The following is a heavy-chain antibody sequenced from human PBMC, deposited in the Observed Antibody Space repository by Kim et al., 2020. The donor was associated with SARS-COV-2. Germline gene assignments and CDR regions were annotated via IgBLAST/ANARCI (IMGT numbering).Heavy chain of an antibody. CDR1: GASLSGDF. Sequence: SETPSLTCAIDGASLSGDFWSWIRQPPGKGLEWIGDIKHSGTTNYNPALKSRVAFSTDTSKNQLSLTLKSVTAADTAIYYCSKRKSSGFYYWGQGTLVTV. J-gene: IGHJ4*02. D-gene: IGHD3-22*01. V-gene: IGHV4-34*01. CDR3: SKRKSSGFYY. CDR2: IKHSGTT.